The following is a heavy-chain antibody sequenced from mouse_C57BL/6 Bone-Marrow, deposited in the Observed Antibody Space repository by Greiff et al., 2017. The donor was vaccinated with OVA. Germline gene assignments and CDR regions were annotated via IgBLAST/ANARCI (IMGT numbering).Heavy chain of an antibody. V-gene: IGHV1-81*01. CDR3: ARSDTVVARRYLDY. CDR2: IYPRSGNT. J-gene: IGHJ2*01. Sequence: QVQLQQSGAELARPGASVKLSCKASGYTFTSYGISWVKQRTGQGLEWIGEIYPRSGNTYYNEKFKGKATLTADKSSSTAYMELRSLTSEDSAVYFCARSDTVVARRYLDYWGQGTTLTVSS. CDR1: GYTFTSYG. D-gene: IGHD1-1*01.